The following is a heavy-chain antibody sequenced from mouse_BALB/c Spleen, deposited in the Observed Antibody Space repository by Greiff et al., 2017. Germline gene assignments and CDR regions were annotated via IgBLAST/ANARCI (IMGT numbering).Heavy chain of an antibody. V-gene: IGHV14-3*02. CDR2: IDPANGNT. CDR3: AREGGNYLYAMDY. J-gene: IGHJ4*01. Sequence: VQLKESGAELVKPGASVKLSCTASGFNIKDTYMHWVKQRPEQGLEWIGRIDPANGNTKYDPKFQGKATITADTSSNTAYLQLSSLTSEDTAVYYCAREGGNYLYAMDYWGQGTSVTVSS. CDR1: GFNIKDTY. D-gene: IGHD2-1*01.